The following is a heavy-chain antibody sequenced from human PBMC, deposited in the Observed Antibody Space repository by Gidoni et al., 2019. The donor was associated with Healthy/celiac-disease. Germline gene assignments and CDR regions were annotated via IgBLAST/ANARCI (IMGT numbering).Heavy chain of an antibody. J-gene: IGHJ4*02. Sequence: EVQLVESGGGLVQPGRALRLTCTVSGFTFGDYTLSWVRQATGKGLELVGVIRSKVYGGTTEYAASVKGRFTISREDSKSIAYLQMNSLKTEDTAVYYCTRGGGYSPPYYYDSSGYYPLDYWGQGTLVTVSS. CDR3: TRGGGYSPPYYYDSSGYYPLDY. D-gene: IGHD3-22*01. V-gene: IGHV3-49*04. CDR2: IRSKVYGGTT. CDR1: GFTFGDYT.